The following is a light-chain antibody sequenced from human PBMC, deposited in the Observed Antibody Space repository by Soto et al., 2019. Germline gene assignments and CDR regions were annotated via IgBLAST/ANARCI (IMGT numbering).Light chain of an antibody. Sequence: EIVLTQSPGTLSLSPGERATLSCRASQSVSINYLAWYQQKPGQGPRLLIYGASSRATGIPDRFSGSGSGTDFTLTISRLEPEDFAVYYCQQYGTPPQTFGQGTKVDI. CDR2: GAS. CDR3: QQYGTPPQT. J-gene: IGKJ1*01. CDR1: QSVSINY. V-gene: IGKV3-20*01.